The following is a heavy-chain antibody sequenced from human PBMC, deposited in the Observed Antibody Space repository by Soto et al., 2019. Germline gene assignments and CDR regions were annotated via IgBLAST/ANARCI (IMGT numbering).Heavy chain of an antibody. D-gene: IGHD3-10*01. V-gene: IGHV3-33*01. CDR2: IWYDASNK. J-gene: IGHJ6*02. CDR1: GFIFSDYG. CDR3: ARVGMDLTTNYYYGMDV. Sequence: QGRLVESGGGVVQPGGSLRVSCAASGFIFSDYGMQWARQAPGKGLEWVAVIWYDASNKYYGDSVKGRFVISRDNSNNMWYLQMNGLRVEDTAVYYCARVGMDLTTNYYYGMDVWGQGTTVTVSS.